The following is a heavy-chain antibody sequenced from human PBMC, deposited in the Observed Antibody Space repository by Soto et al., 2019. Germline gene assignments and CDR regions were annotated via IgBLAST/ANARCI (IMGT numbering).Heavy chain of an antibody. CDR2: INPNSGGT. J-gene: IGHJ6*02. V-gene: IGHV1-2*04. CDR1: GYTFTGYY. CDR3: ARSAREVNIVVVPADQDIYYYYGMDV. D-gene: IGHD2-2*01. Sequence: ASVKVSCKASGYTFTGYYMHWVRQAPGQGLEWMGWINPNSGGTNYAQKFQGWVTMTRDTSISTAYMELSRLRSDDTAVYYCARSAREVNIVVVPADQDIYYYYGMDVWGQGTTVTVSS.